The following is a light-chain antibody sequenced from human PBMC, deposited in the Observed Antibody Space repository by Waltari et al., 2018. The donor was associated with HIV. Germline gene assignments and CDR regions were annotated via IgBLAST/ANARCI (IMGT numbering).Light chain of an antibody. Sequence: SYELTQPPSVSVSPGQTASITCSGDKLGDKYACWYQQKPGQSPVLVIYQDSKRPSGIPERFSGSNSGNTATLTISGTQAMDEADYYCQAWDSSPVVFGGGTKLTVL. CDR2: QDS. CDR1: KLGDKY. CDR3: QAWDSSPVV. V-gene: IGLV3-1*01. J-gene: IGLJ2*01.